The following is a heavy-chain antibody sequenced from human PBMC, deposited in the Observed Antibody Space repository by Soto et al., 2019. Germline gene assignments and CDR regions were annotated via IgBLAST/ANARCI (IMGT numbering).Heavy chain of an antibody. CDR3: SCDEARGSYPNDAFDF. V-gene: IGHV3-48*02. J-gene: IGHJ4*02. CDR1: GFTFSSYS. CDR2: ISSSSSTI. D-gene: IGHD1-26*01. Sequence: GGSLRLSCAASGFTFSSYSMNWVRQAPGKGLEWVSYISSSSSTIYYADSVKGRFTISEDNAKNSLYLQMNSLRDEDTAVYYCSCDEARGSYPNDAFDFWGQGTLVTVSS.